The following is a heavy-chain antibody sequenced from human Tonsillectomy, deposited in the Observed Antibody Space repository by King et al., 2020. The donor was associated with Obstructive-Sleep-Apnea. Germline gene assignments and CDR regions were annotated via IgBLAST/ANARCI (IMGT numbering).Heavy chain of an antibody. J-gene: IGHJ4*02. CDR2: IFYSGNT. D-gene: IGHD5-18*01. CDR1: GGSISSGGYY. V-gene: IGHV4-31*03. Sequence: LQLQESGPGLVKPSQTLSLTCTVSGGSISSGGYYWGWIRQHPGKGLEWIGDIFYSGNTYYNPSLKSRVTMAVDTSKNPFSLKLSYVTSADTAVYYCATRDVHRVMVAFDYWGQGTLVTVSS. CDR3: ATRDVHRVMVAFDY.